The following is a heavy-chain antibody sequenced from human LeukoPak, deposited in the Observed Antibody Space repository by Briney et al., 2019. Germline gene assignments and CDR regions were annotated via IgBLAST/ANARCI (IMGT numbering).Heavy chain of an antibody. D-gene: IGHD6-25*01. V-gene: IGHV1-8*01. Sequence: ASVKVSCKASGYTFTSYDINWVRQATGQGLEWMGWMNPNSGNTGYAQKFQGRVTMTRNTSISTAYMELSSLRSEDTAVYYCARGNRGGQRRYYYYMDVWGKGTTVAVSS. CDR3: ARGNRGGQRRYYYYMDV. CDR2: MNPNSGNT. CDR1: GYTFTSYD. J-gene: IGHJ6*03.